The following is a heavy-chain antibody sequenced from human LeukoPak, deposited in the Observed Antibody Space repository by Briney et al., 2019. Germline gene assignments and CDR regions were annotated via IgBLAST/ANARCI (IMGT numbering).Heavy chain of an antibody. Sequence: SVKVSCKASGGTFSSYAISWVRQAPGQGLEWMGGIVPIFGTATYAQTFQGRVKITADESTGTAYMELSSLRCEDTAVYYCARDGYYDSRGSWFDPWGQGTLVTVSS. CDR3: ARDGYYDSRGSWFDP. CDR1: GGTFSSYA. V-gene: IGHV1-69*13. CDR2: IVPIFGTA. J-gene: IGHJ5*02. D-gene: IGHD3-22*01.